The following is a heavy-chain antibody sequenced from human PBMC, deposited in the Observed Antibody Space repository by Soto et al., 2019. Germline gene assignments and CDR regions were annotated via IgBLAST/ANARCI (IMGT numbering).Heavy chain of an antibody. D-gene: IGHD6-19*01. V-gene: IGHV3-23*01. Sequence: GASLRLSCAASGFTFTSYAMNWVRQAPGKGLEWVSAIRGSGGGTYYADSVKGRFTITRDNSKNTLYLQMNSLRAEDTATYFCAKGKSGWYDFDYWGQGALVTVSS. CDR3: AKGKSGWYDFDY. J-gene: IGHJ4*02. CDR1: GFTFTSYA. CDR2: IRGSGGGT.